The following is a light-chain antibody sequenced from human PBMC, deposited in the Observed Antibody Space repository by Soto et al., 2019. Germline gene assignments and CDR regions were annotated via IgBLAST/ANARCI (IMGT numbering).Light chain of an antibody. J-gene: IGLJ3*02. V-gene: IGLV2-14*01. CDR3: SSYTTSTTWV. CDR1: NSDVGGYNY. Sequence: HSALTQPASVSGSPGQSIAISCTGTNSDVGGYNYVSWYQHHPGKAPKLMIYEVSNRPSGVSNRFSGSKSGNTASLTISGLQAEDEADYYCSSYTTSTTWVFGGGTKVTVL. CDR2: EVS.